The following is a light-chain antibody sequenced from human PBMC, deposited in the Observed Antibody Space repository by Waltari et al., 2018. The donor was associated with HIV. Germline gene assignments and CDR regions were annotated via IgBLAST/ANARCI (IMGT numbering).Light chain of an antibody. V-gene: IGLV1-51*01. J-gene: IGLJ3*02. Sequence: QSVLTQPPSVSAAPGQKVTISCPGSSSNIGKNYVCWYQQLPGTAPKLLIYDNNKRPSGIPDRFSGSKSGTSATLGITGLQTGDEADYYCGTWDSSLSAWVFGGGTKLTVL. CDR2: DNN. CDR3: GTWDSSLSAWV. CDR1: SSNIGKNY.